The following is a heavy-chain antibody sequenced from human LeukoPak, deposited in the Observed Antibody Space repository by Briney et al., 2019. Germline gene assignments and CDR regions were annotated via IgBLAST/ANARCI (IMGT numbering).Heavy chain of an antibody. D-gene: IGHD6-19*01. V-gene: IGHV3-30*04. CDR1: GFSLSNYA. Sequence: PGGSLRLSCATSGFSLSNYAMLWVRQAPGEGPEWVAVTLYDGSSTDYADSVKGRFTMSRDNAKNTLYLQMNSLRPEDTGIYYCARGNVAVARNLIDFWGQGTLVTVSS. J-gene: IGHJ4*02. CDR2: TLYDGSST. CDR3: ARGNVAVARNLIDF.